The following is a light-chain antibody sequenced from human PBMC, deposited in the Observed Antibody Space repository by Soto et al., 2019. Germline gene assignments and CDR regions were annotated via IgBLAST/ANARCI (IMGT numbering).Light chain of an antibody. CDR3: CSYAGRYTYV. Sequence: QSVLTQPRSVSGSPGQAVTISCSGTSSDVGGYNYVSWYQQYAGKAPKLMIYDVSKRPSGVPDRFSGSKSGNTASLTITGLQAEDEADYYCCSYAGRYTYVFGTGTKVTAL. J-gene: IGLJ1*01. CDR1: SSDVGGYNY. V-gene: IGLV2-11*01. CDR2: DVS.